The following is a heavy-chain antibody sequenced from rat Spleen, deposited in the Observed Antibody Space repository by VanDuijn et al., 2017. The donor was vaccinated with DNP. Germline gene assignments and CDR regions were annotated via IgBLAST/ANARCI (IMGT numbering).Heavy chain of an antibody. CDR3: ARVRLGWEVRAMDA. J-gene: IGHJ4*01. Sequence: EVQLQESGPGLVKPSQSLSLTCSVTGHSITNSYRWNWIRRFPGNRLEWMGYINSAGRTYYNPSLKGRISITRDTSRNQFFLQVNSGTTEDTATYYCARVRLGWEVRAMDAWGQGTSVTVSS. D-gene: IGHD5-1*01. CDR1: GHSITNSYR. CDR2: INSAGRT. V-gene: IGHV3-3*01.